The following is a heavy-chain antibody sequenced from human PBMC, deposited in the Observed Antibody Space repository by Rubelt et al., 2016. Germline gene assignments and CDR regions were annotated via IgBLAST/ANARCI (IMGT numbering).Heavy chain of an antibody. CDR3: AREGGGNSVPYHFDY. CDR2: ISAYNGNT. D-gene: IGHD4-23*01. V-gene: IGHV1-18*01. Sequence: QVQLVQSGAEVKKPGASVKVSCKASGYTFTSYGISWVRQAPGQGLEWMGWISAYNGNTNYAQKRQGRVTMTPATSTSTAYSELRSLRSDATAVDYGAREGGGNSVPYHFDYWGQGTLVTVSS. CDR1: GYTFTSYG. J-gene: IGHJ4*02.